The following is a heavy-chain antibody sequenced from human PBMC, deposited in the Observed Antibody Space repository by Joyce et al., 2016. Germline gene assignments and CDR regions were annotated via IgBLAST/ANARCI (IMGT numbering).Heavy chain of an antibody. CDR1: GYTFTTSS. J-gene: IGHJ4*02. CDR3: ARGDYPRYFDY. D-gene: IGHD3-16*01. CDR2: ISTFNGYT. Sequence: QIQLLQSGAEVKRPGASVRVSCLTSGYTFTTSSITWVRQAPGQGLVWVGRISTFNGYTTYGQMLQGRTTITTDPNTSTDVKEMRSSASDDAAVYCCARGDYPRYFDYWGQGTLVTVSS. V-gene: IGHV1-18*01.